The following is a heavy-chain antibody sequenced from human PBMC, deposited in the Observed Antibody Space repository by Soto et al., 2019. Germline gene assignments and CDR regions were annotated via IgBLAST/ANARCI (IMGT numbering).Heavy chain of an antibody. CDR3: ARKGRGYSYGYLDY. CDR2: ISAYNGNT. V-gene: IGHV1-18*01. CDR1: GYTFTSYG. D-gene: IGHD5-18*01. Sequence: WASVKVSCKASGYTFTSYGISWVRQAPGQGLEWMGWISAYNGNTNYAQKLQGRVTMTTDTSTSTAYMELRSLRSDDTAVYYCARKGRGYSYGYLDYWGQGTLVTVSS. J-gene: IGHJ4*02.